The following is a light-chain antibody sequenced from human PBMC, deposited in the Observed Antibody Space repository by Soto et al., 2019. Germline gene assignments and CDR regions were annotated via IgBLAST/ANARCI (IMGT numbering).Light chain of an antibody. CDR1: SSDVGAYSY. CDR2: EVS. J-gene: IGLJ3*02. CDR3: SAYASSSIRM. Sequence: QSALTQPASVSGSPGQSITISCTGTSSDVGAYSYVSWYQQHPGKAPKVMIYEVSNRPSGVSNRFSGSKSGNTATLTISGLQAEDEGDYYCSAYASSSIRMFGGGTKLTVL. V-gene: IGLV2-14*01.